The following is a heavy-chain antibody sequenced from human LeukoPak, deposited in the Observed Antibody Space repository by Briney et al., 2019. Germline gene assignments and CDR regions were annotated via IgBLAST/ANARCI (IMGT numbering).Heavy chain of an antibody. CDR1: GGSISSSSHN. D-gene: IGHD3-10*01. Sequence: PSETLSLTCTVSGGSISSSSHNWGWIRQPPGKGLEWIGSIYYSGSTYYNPSLTSRVTIFVDTSKNQFSLKLSSVTAADTAVYYCARRVDYGSGNYYKRTYYYYGMDVWGQGTTVTVSS. J-gene: IGHJ6*02. CDR3: ARRVDYGSGNYYKRTYYYYGMDV. CDR2: IYYSGST. V-gene: IGHV4-39*01.